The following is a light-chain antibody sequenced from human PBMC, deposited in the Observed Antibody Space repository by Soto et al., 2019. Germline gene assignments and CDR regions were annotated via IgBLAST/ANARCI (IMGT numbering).Light chain of an antibody. Sequence: EIGMTQSPATLSLSPAEAARLSCIASQSVSSRLAWYQQKPGQAPRLLISGASSRATGIPDRFSGSGSGTDFPLTISRLEPEDFALYYCQHYVGGSPITFGQGTRLAI. J-gene: IGKJ5*01. CDR1: QSVSSR. CDR2: GAS. CDR3: QHYVGGSPIT. V-gene: IGKV3-20*01.